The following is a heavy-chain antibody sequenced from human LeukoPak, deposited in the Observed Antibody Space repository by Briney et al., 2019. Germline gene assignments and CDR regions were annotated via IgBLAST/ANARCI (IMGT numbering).Heavy chain of an antibody. D-gene: IGHD3-9*01. CDR3: AKPGRYFDWLSSPFDY. J-gene: IGHJ4*02. Sequence: PGGSLRLSCAASGFTFDDYAMHWVRQAPGKGLEWVSGISWNSGSISYADSVKGRFTISRDNVKNSLYLQMNSLRAEDTALYYCAKPGRYFDWLSSPFDYWGQGTLVTVSS. V-gene: IGHV3-9*01. CDR1: GFTFDDYA. CDR2: ISWNSGSI.